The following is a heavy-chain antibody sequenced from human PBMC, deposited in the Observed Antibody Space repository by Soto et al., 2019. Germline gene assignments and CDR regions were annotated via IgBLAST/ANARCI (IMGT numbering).Heavy chain of an antibody. D-gene: IGHD3-10*01. CDR2: IYHSGIT. J-gene: IGHJ6*02. Sequence: QLQLQESGSGLVKPSQTLSLTCAVSGASISSGGSSWSWIRQAPGTGLEWIGYIYHSGITNYNPYLTSRVTISLDTCQNQFSLSLSFVAAADTAVDYCSRGLAVRGSYGLDVWDQGTTVTVSS. V-gene: IGHV4-30-2*01. CDR1: GASISSGGSS. CDR3: SRGLAVRGSYGLDV.